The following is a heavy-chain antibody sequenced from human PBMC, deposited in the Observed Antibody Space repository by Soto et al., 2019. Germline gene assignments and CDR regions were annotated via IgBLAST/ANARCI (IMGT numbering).Heavy chain of an antibody. CDR1: GFSLSTSGVG. CDR3: ARITFGGVAPYYYYYYGMDV. J-gene: IGHJ6*02. V-gene: IGHV2-5*02. CDR2: IYWDDDK. Sequence: SGPTLVNPTQTLTLTCTFSGFSLSTSGVGVGWIRQPPGKALEWLALIYWDDDKRYSPSLKSRLTITKDTSKNQVALTMTNMDPVDTATYYWARITFGGVAPYYYYYYGMDVWGQGPTVTVS. D-gene: IGHD3-16*01.